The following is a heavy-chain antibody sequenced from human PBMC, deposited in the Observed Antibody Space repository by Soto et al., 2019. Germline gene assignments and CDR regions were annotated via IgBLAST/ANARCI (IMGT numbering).Heavy chain of an antibody. Sequence: SETLSLTCTVSGFSISSYYWIWIRQPPGKGLEWIGYVSYSGNTNYNPSLKSRATISVDTSRNQFSLKMNSVTAADTAVYYCARSSLAATGKPYYFDNWGQGTLVTVSS. CDR1: GFSISSYY. V-gene: IGHV4-59*01. CDR2: VSYSGNT. J-gene: IGHJ4*02. D-gene: IGHD6-6*01. CDR3: ARSSLAATGKPYYFDN.